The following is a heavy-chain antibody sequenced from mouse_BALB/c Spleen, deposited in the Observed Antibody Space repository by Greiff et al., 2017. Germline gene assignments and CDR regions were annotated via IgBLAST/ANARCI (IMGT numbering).Heavy chain of an antibody. J-gene: IGHJ1*01. CDR2: IYPGDGST. CDR1: GYTFPSYD. D-gene: IGHD1-2*01. V-gene: IGHV1S56*01. CDR3: ARGYYGYGDFDV. Sequence: QVQLQPSGPELVKPGALVKISCKASGYTFPSYDLNWVKQRPGQGLEWIGWIYPGDGSTKYNEKFKGKATLTADKSSSTAYMQLSSLTSENSAVYFCARGYYGYGDFDVWGAGTTVTVSS.